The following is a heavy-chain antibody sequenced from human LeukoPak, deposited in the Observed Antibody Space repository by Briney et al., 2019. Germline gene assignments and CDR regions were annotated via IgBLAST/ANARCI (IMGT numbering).Heavy chain of an antibody. CDR1: GFTFSSYA. J-gene: IGHJ4*02. CDR2: ISGSGGST. Sequence: PGGSLRLSCAASGFTFSSYAMSWVRQAPRKGLEWVSAISGSGGSTYYADSVRGRFTISRDNSKNTLYLQMSSLRAEDTAVYYCAKVITGDYERPSDYWGQGTLVTVSS. CDR3: AKVITGDYERPSDY. V-gene: IGHV3-23*01. D-gene: IGHD7-27*01.